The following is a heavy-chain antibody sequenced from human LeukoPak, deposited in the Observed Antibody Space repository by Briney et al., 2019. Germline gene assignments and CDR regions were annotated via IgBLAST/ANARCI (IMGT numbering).Heavy chain of an antibody. Sequence: PSETLSLTCTVSGGSISSYYWSWIRQPPGKVLEWIGYIYYSGSTNYNPSLKSRVTISVDTSKNQFSLKLSSVTAADTAVYYCARSVVVVDPFDYWGQGTLVTVSS. CDR2: IYYSGST. V-gene: IGHV4-59*08. D-gene: IGHD2-15*01. J-gene: IGHJ4*02. CDR3: ARSVVVVDPFDY. CDR1: GGSISSYY.